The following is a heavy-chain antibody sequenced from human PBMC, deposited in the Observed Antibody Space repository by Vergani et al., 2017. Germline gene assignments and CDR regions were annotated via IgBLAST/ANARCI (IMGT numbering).Heavy chain of an antibody. CDR1: GFTFSSYS. V-gene: IGHV3-48*01. CDR3: ARDPPDYSNYVWWFDP. CDR2: ISSSSSTI. D-gene: IGHD4-11*01. J-gene: IGHJ5*02. Sequence: EVQLVESGGGLVQPGGSLRLSCAASGFTFSSYSMNWVRQAPGKGLEWVSYISSSSSTIYYADSVKGRFTISRDNAKNSLYLQMNSLRAEDTAVYYCARDPPDYSNYVWWFDPWGQGTLVTVSS.